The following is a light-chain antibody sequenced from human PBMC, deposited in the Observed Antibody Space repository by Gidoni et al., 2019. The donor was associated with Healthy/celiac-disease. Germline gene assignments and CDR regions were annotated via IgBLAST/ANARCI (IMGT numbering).Light chain of an antibody. CDR1: QSLLHSNGYTY. V-gene: IGKV2-28*01. CDR2: LGS. J-gene: IGKJ4*01. CDR3: MQALQTPLLT. Sequence: DIVMTQYPLSLPVTPGEPPSISCRSSQSLLHSNGYTYLDWYLQKPGQSPQLLIYLGSNRASGVPDRFSGSGSGTDFTLKISRVEAEDVGVYYCMQALQTPLLTFGGGTKVEIK.